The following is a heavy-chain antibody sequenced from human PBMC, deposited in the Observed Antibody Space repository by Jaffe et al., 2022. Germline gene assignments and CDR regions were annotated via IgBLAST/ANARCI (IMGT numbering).Heavy chain of an antibody. Sequence: QVQLQESGPGLVKPSETLSLTCAVSGYSISSGYYWGWIRQPPGKGLEWIGSIYHSGSTYYNPSLKSRVTISVDTSKNQFSLKLSSVTAADTAVYYCAGVIITKGAFDIWGQGTMVTVSS. CDR3: AGVIITKGAFDI. V-gene: IGHV4-38-2*01. CDR2: IYHSGST. D-gene: IGHD3-10*01. CDR1: GYSISSGYY. J-gene: IGHJ3*02.